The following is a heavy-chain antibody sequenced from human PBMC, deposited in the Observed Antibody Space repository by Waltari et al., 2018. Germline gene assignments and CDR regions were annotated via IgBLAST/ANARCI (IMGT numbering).Heavy chain of an antibody. CDR2: INPNSGGT. CDR3: ARGAPDIVVVVAATQWGGDYYYYMDV. V-gene: IGHV1-2*02. D-gene: IGHD2-15*01. CDR1: GYTFTGYY. Sequence: QVQLVQSGAEVKKPGASVKVSCKASGYTFTGYYMHWVRQAPGQGLEWMGWINPNSGGTNYAQKFQARVTMTRDTSISTAYMELSRLSSDDTAVYYCARGAPDIVVVVAATQWGGDYYYYMDVWGKGTTVTISS. J-gene: IGHJ6*03.